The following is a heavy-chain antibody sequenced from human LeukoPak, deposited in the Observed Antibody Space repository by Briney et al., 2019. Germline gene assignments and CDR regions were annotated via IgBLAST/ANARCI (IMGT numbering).Heavy chain of an antibody. CDR3: AKKSGAAFYNWFDP. Sequence: PGGSLRLSCAASGFTFRSFGMHWVRQAPGKGLEWVAYIRYDGSNKKYADSLEGRFTISRDNSKNALYLQICSLTPEDTAVYYCAKKSGAAFYNWFDPWGQGTLVTVSS. CDR1: GFTFRSFG. CDR2: IRYDGSNK. V-gene: IGHV3-30*02. D-gene: IGHD1-26*01. J-gene: IGHJ5*02.